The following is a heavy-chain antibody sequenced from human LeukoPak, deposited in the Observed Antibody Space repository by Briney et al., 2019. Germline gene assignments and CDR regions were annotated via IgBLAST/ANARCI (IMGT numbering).Heavy chain of an antibody. Sequence: GGSLRLSCAASGFTFSSHAMSWVRQAPGKGLEWVSGISGRGDSTVYADSVKSRFTISRDNSGNTLFLQMNSLRVEDTAVYYCAKDQGSGHGAYTWDTFDYWGPETLVTVFS. CDR3: AKDQGSGHGAYTWDTFDY. D-gene: IGHD3-16*01. J-gene: IGHJ4*01. V-gene: IGHV3-23*01. CDR2: ISGRGDST. CDR1: GFTFSSHA.